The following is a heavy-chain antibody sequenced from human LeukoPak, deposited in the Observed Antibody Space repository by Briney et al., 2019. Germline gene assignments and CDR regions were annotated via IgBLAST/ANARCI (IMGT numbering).Heavy chain of an antibody. CDR1: GYSFTSYW. CDR2: IYPGDSDT. V-gene: IGHV5-51*01. J-gene: IGHJ4*02. Sequence: GESLKISCKGSGYSFTSYWIGWVRQMPGKGLEWMGIIYPGDSDTRYSPSFQGQVTISADKSISTAYLQWSSLKASDTAMYYCARRRDYGSEEFSKHRGEFDYWGQGTLVTVSS. CDR3: ARRRDYGSEEFSKHRGEFDY. D-gene: IGHD4-17*01.